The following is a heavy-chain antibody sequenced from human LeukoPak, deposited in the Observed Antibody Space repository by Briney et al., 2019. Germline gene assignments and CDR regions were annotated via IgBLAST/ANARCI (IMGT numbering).Heavy chain of an antibody. CDR3: ARASGSYYLGY. Sequence: SETLSLTCTVSGGSISSYYWSWIRQPPGKGLEWIGYIYHSGSTYYNPSLKSRVTISVDRSKNQFSLKLSSVTAADTAVYYCARASGSYYLGYWGQGTLVTVSS. V-gene: IGHV4-59*12. D-gene: IGHD1-26*01. J-gene: IGHJ4*02. CDR2: IYHSGST. CDR1: GGSISSYY.